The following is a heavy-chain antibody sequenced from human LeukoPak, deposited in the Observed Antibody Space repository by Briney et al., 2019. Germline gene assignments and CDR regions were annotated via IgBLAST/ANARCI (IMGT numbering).Heavy chain of an antibody. D-gene: IGHD5-18*01. Sequence: PGGSLRLSCAASGFTFSDYYMSWIRQAPGKGLEWVSYISSSSSYTNYADSVRGRFTISRDNAKNSLFLQMNNLRAEDTAVYYCARTDRLVGYTYGYFDYWGQGTLVTVSS. CDR3: ARTDRLVGYTYGYFDY. V-gene: IGHV3-11*03. J-gene: IGHJ4*02. CDR2: ISSSSSYT. CDR1: GFTFSDYY.